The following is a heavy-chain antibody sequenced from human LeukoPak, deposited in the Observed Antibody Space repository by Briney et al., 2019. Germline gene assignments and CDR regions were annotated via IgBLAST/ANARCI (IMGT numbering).Heavy chain of an antibody. Sequence: SETLSLTCAVSGGTFSGYYWSWIRQPPGKGLEWIGEINHSGSTNYNPSLKSRVTISVDTSKNQFSLKLSSVTAADTAVYYCARRKPRWYIDYWGQGTLVTVSS. V-gene: IGHV4-34*01. CDR1: GGTFSGYY. J-gene: IGHJ4*02. CDR3: ARRKPRWYIDY. D-gene: IGHD1-14*01. CDR2: INHSGST.